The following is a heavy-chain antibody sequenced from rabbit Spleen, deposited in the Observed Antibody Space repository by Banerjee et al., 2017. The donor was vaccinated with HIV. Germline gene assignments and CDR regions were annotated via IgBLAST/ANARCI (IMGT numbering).Heavy chain of an antibody. D-gene: IGHD7-1*01. J-gene: IGHJ6*01. V-gene: IGHV1S45*01. Sequence: QEQLVESGGGLVQPEGSLTLTCKASGFSFNSGYDMCWVRQAPGKGLEWVACIYAGSSGSTYSATWAKGRFTISKTSSTTVTLQMTSLTAADTATYFCARDTGTSFSTYGMDLWGQGTLVTVS. CDR1: GFSFNSGYD. CDR3: ARDTGTSFSTYGMDL. CDR2: IYAGSSGST.